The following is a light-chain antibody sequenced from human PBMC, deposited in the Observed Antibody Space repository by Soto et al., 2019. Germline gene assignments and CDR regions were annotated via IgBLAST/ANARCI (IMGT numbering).Light chain of an antibody. CDR1: SSDVGAYNY. V-gene: IGLV2-11*01. CDR2: DVS. Sequence: QSALTQPRSVSGSPGQSVTISCTGTSSDVGAYNYVSWYQQHPGKAPKVIIYDVSERPSGVPDRFSGSRSGNTASLTISGLQVDDEADYYCCSYAGNPMYIIGTGTKLTVL. J-gene: IGLJ1*01. CDR3: CSYAGNPMYI.